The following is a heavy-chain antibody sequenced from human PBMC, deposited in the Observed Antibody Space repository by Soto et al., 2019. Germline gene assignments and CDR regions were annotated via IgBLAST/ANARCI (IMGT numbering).Heavy chain of an antibody. CDR1: GFTFSSYG. V-gene: IGHV3-33*01. CDR2: IWYDGSNK. D-gene: IGHD3-3*01. CDR3: ARDENDYDFWSGYYTSARSGHELDY. Sequence: GGSLRLSCAASGFTFSSYGMHWVRQAPGKGLEWVAVIWYDGSNKYYADSVKGRFTISRDNSKNTLYLQMNSLRAEDTAVYYCARDENDYDFWSGYYTSARSGHELDYWGQGNLVTVSS. J-gene: IGHJ4*02.